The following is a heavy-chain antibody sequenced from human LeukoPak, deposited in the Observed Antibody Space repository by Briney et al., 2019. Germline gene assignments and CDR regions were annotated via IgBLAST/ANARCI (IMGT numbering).Heavy chain of an antibody. CDR3: ARDSWRGDGYNRDFDY. V-gene: IGHV1-18*01. CDR2: ISAYNGNT. J-gene: IGHJ4*02. CDR1: GYSFTSYG. Sequence: AAVKVSCKASGYSFTSYGISWVRQAPGQGLEWMGWISAYNGNTNYAQKLQGRVTMTTDTSTSTAYMELRSLRSDDTAENYCARDSWRGDGYNRDFDYWGQGTLVTVSS. D-gene: IGHD5-24*01.